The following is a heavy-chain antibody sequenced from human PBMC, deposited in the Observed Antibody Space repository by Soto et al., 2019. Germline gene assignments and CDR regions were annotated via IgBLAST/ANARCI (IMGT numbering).Heavy chain of an antibody. D-gene: IGHD2-15*01. J-gene: IGHJ6*02. V-gene: IGHV2-5*02. CDR1: GFSLSTSGVS. CDR2: IYWDADK. CDR3: AYLPCSGGSCYWFSFSGMDV. Sequence: QITLKESGPTLVKPTQTLTLTCTFSGFSLSTSGVSVAWIRQPPGEALVWLALIYWDADKRYRPSLESRLTITKDTSKNQVVLTMTNMDSVDTATYYCAYLPCSGGSCYWFSFSGMDVWGQGTTVTVSS.